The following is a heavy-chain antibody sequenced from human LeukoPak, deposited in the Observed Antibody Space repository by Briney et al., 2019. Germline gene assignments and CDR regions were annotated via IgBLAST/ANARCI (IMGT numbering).Heavy chain of an antibody. Sequence: ASVRVSCKPSGYTFTSYDINWVRQATGPGLEWMGWMNPNSGNTGYAQKFQGRVTMTRNTSISTAYMELSSLRSEDTAVYYCARTYYDFWSGQEDYYMDVWGKGTTVTVSS. CDR1: GYTFTSYD. CDR3: ARTYYDFWSGQEDYYMDV. V-gene: IGHV1-8*01. J-gene: IGHJ6*03. D-gene: IGHD3-3*01. CDR2: MNPNSGNT.